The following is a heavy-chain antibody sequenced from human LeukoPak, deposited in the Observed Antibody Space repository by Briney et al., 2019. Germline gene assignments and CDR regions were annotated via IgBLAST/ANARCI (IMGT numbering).Heavy chain of an antibody. J-gene: IGHJ4*02. CDR3: ASTYCTTTNCYIGY. Sequence: SETLSLTCTVSGGSISSGGYYWNWIRQHPGKRLEWLGYICYSGSTCYNPSLQSRVTISVDTSKNQFSLRLRSVTAADTAVYYCASTYCTTTNCYIGYWGQGTLVTVSS. V-gene: IGHV4-31*03. CDR2: ICYSGST. CDR1: GGSISSGGYY. D-gene: IGHD2-2*02.